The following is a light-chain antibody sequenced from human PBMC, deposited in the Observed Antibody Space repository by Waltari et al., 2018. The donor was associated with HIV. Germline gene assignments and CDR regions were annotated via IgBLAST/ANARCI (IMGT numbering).Light chain of an antibody. CDR3: CSYAGSYV. J-gene: IGLJ1*01. Sequence: QSALTQPRSVSGSPGQSVTISCTGTSSDVGTYDYVSWYQQHPGTAPKLIIYDVIKRPSGVPDRFSGSKSGNTASLTISGLQAEDEADYYCCSYAGSYVFGTGTKVTVL. CDR2: DVI. CDR1: SSDVGTYDY. V-gene: IGLV2-11*01.